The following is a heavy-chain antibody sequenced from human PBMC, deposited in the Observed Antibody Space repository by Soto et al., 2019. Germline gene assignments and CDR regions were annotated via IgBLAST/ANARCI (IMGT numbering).Heavy chain of an antibody. Sequence: ASVKVSCKASGFTFTSSAVHWVRQAPGQGLEWMGWINPNSGGTNYAQKFQGWVTMTRDTSISTAYMELSRLRSDDTAVYYCARQGTSELVDFDYWGQGTLVTVSS. J-gene: IGHJ4*02. V-gene: IGHV1-2*04. CDR3: ARQGTSELVDFDY. CDR1: GFTFTSSA. CDR2: INPNSGGT. D-gene: IGHD1-1*01.